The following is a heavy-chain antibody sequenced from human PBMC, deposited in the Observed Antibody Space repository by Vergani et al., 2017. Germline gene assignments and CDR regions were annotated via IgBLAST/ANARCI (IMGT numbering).Heavy chain of an antibody. CDR2: IYTSGST. V-gene: IGHV4-4*07. D-gene: IGHD7-27*01. J-gene: IGHJ6*03. CDR3: ARLNWGFFDSYYYYYMDV. Sequence: QVQLQESGPGLVKPSETLSLTCTVSGGSISSYYWSWIRQPAGKGLEWIGRIYTSGSTNYNPSLQSRVTMSVDTSKNQFSLKLSSVTAADTAVYYCARLNWGFFDSYYYYYMDVWGKGTTVTVSS. CDR1: GGSISSYY.